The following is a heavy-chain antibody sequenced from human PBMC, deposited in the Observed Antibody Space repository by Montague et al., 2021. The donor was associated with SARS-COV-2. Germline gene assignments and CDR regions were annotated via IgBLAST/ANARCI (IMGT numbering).Heavy chain of an antibody. D-gene: IGHD3-10*02. V-gene: IGHV4-59*01. CDR2: IYYSGST. CDR3: ARQVMFWFDP. J-gene: IGHJ5*02. CDR1: GGSISSYY. Sequence: SETLSLTCTVSGGSISSYYWSWIRQPPGKGLEWIGYIYYSGSTNYNPSLKSRVTISVDTSKNQFSLKLSSVTAADTAIYYCARQVMFWFDPWGQGTLVTVSS.